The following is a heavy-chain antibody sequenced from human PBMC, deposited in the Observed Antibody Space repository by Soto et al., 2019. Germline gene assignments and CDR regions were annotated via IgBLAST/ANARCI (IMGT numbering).Heavy chain of an antibody. Sequence: QVQLVQSGAEVKKPGASVKVSCKASGYTFTSYGISWVRQAPGQGLEWMGWISAYNGNTNYAQKRQGXVXXXTXXSTSTAYMELRSLRSDDTAVYYCARPTGYYYGMDVWGQGTTVTVSS. CDR3: ARPTGYYYGMDV. V-gene: IGHV1-18*01. J-gene: IGHJ6*02. CDR1: GYTFTSYG. CDR2: ISAYNGNT.